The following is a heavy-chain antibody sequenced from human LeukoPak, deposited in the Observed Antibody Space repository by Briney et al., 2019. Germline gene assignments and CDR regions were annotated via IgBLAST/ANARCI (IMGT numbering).Heavy chain of an antibody. CDR1: GGSISSSSYY. V-gene: IGHV4-39*07. CDR3: AREGHGSGSSPIFDY. CDR2: IYYSGST. Sequence: PSETLSLTCTVSGGSISSSSYYWGWIRQPPGKGLEWIGSIYYSGSTYYNPSLKSRVTISVDTSKNQFSLKLSSVTAADTAVYYCAREGHGSGSSPIFDYWGQGTLVTVSS. D-gene: IGHD3-10*01. J-gene: IGHJ4*02.